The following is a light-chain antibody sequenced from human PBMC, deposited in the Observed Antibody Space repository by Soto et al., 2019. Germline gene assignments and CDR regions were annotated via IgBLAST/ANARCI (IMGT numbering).Light chain of an antibody. J-gene: IGLJ1*01. Sequence: QSVLTQPPSASGTPGQRVTISCSGSSSNIGSNTVNWYQQLPGTAPKLLIYTNNQRPSGVPDRFSGSKSGNTASLTVSGLQAEDEADYYCSSYAGSSNVFGTGTQLTVL. CDR2: TNN. CDR3: SSYAGSSNV. CDR1: SSNIGSNT. V-gene: IGLV1-44*01.